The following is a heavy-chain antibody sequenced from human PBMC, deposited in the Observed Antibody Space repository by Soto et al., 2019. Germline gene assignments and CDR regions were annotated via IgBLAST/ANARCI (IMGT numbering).Heavy chain of an antibody. V-gene: IGHV4-39*01. J-gene: IGHJ4*02. CDR2: IYYSGST. Sequence: QLQLQESGPGLVKPSETLSLTCTVSGGSISSSSDYWGWIRQPPGKGLKWIGSIYYSGSTYYNPSLKSRVTISVDTSKNQFSLKLSSVTAADTAVYYCARTYSSSWSYYFDYWGQGTLVTVSS. CDR3: ARTYSSSWSYYFDY. D-gene: IGHD6-13*01. CDR1: GGSISSSSDY.